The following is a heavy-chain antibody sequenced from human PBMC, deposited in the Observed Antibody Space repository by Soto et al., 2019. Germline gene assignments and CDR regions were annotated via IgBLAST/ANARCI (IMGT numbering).Heavy chain of an antibody. Sequence: SVQISCKASGGTFSSYAISWRRQGTGQGLEWMGGIIPIFGTANYAQKLQGRVTITADESTSTAYMELSSLRSEDTAVYYCARDHYGSGSYSLDVWGQGTTVTVSS. CDR3: ARDHYGSGSYSLDV. D-gene: IGHD3-10*01. J-gene: IGHJ6*02. CDR1: GGTFSSYA. CDR2: IIPIFGTA. V-gene: IGHV1-69*13.